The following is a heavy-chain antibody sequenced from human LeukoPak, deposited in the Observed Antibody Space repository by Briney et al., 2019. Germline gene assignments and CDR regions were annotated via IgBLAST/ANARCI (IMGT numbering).Heavy chain of an antibody. CDR3: GQNGGV. CDR1: GYIFDNFA. CDR2: ISWNGGQT. Sequence: GGSLRLSCAASGYIFDNFAMHWVRQPPGKGLEWVSLISWNGGQTYYADSVKGRFTISRDNNKDSLYLQTNSLRLEDTAFYYCGQNGGVWGQGTLVTVSS. J-gene: IGHJ4*02. D-gene: IGHD3-16*01. V-gene: IGHV3-43D*03.